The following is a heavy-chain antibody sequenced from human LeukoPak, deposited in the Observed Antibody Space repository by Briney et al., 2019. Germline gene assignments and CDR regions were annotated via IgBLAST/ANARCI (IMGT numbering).Heavy chain of an antibody. CDR1: GFVFISYG. J-gene: IGHJ4*02. D-gene: IGHD1-1*01. CDR3: ARELHVERDDY. Sequence: ASVKISCKASGFVFISYGFTWMRQAPGQGLEWMGWISANDGKTHYSEKHQGRVTMSTDTVTSTAYMELGSLRSDDTAVYYCARELHVERDDYWGQGTLVTVSS. V-gene: IGHV1-18*01. CDR2: ISANDGKT.